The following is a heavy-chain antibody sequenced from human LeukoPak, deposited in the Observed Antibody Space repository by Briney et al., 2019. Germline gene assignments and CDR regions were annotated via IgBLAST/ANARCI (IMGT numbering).Heavy chain of an antibody. J-gene: IGHJ5*02. Sequence: GASVKVSCKASGYTFISYYMHWVRQAPGQGLEWMGIINPSGGSTSYAQKFQGRVTMTRDTSTSTVYMELSSLRSEDTAVYYCARDRRRRTMVRGVIDWFDPWGQGTLVTVSS. D-gene: IGHD3-10*01. V-gene: IGHV1-46*01. CDR2: INPSGGST. CDR1: GYTFISYY. CDR3: ARDRRRRTMVRGVIDWFDP.